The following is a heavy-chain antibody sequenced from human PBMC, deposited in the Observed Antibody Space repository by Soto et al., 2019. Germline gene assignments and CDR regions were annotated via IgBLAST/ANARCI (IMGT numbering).Heavy chain of an antibody. D-gene: IGHD3-3*01. CDR1: GFTFSSYG. V-gene: IGHV3-30*18. CDR3: AKDLDDFWSGYYRTLWSYGMDV. Sequence: GGSLRLSXAASGFTFSSYGMHWVRQAPGKGLEWVAVISYDGSNKYYADSVKGRFTISRDNSKNTLYLQMNSLRAEDTAVYYCAKDLDDFWSGYYRTLWSYGMDVWGQGTTVTVSS. CDR2: ISYDGSNK. J-gene: IGHJ6*02.